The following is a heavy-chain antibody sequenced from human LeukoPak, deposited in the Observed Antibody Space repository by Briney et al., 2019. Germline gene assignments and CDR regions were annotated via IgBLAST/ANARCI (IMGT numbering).Heavy chain of an antibody. CDR1: GFTFSSYA. CDR2: ISHDGSNK. Sequence: GSLRLSCAVSGFTFSSYAMHWVRQAPGKGLEWVAVISHDGSNKYYTDSVKGRFTISRDNAKSSLYLQMNSLRDEDTAVYYCAREENTLAGYNPYYFDYCGQGTLVTVSS. CDR3: AREENTLAGYNPYYFDY. J-gene: IGHJ4*02. V-gene: IGHV3-30*04. D-gene: IGHD3-9*01.